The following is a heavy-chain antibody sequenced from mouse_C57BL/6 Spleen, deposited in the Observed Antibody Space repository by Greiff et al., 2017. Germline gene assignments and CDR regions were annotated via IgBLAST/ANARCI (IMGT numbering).Heavy chain of an antibody. J-gene: IGHJ4*01. V-gene: IGHV1-4*01. CDR1: GYTFTSYT. Sequence: QVQLQQSGAELARPGASVKMSCKASGYTFTSYTMHWVKQRPGQGLEWIGYINPSSGYTKYNQKFKDKATLTADKSSSTAYMQLSSLTSEDSAVYYCARWEDRTTGNYAMDYWGQGTSVTVSA. CDR3: ARWEDRTTGNYAMDY. D-gene: IGHD1-1*01. CDR2: INPSSGYT.